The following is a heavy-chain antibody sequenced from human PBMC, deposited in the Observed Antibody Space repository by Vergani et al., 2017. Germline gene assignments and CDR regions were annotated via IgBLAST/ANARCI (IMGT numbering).Heavy chain of an antibody. CDR3: ARVLGPYCSSTSCYGAFDI. Sequence: QVQLVQSGAEVKKPGASVKVSCKASGYTFTGYYMHWVRQAPGQGLEWMGWINPNSGGKNYAQKFQGRVTMTRDTSISTAYMELSRLRSDDTAVYYCARVLGPYCSSTSCYGAFDIWGQGTMVTVSS. J-gene: IGHJ3*02. CDR1: GYTFTGYY. CDR2: INPNSGGK. V-gene: IGHV1-2*02. D-gene: IGHD2-2*01.